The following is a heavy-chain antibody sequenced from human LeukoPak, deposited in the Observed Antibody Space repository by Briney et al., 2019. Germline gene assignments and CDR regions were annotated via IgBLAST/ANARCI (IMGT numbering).Heavy chain of an antibody. CDR1: GGSISSGGYY. Sequence: SETLSLTCTVSGGSISSGGYYWSWIRQHPGKDLEWIGYIYYSGSTYYNPSLKSRVTISVDTSKNQFSLKLSSVTAADTAVYYCARDRRYYDSSGYPPDAFDIWGQGTMVTVSS. V-gene: IGHV4-31*03. D-gene: IGHD3-22*01. CDR3: ARDRRYYDSSGYPPDAFDI. J-gene: IGHJ3*02. CDR2: IYYSGST.